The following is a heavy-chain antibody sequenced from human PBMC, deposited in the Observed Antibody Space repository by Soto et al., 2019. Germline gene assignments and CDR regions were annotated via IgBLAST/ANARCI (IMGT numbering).Heavy chain of an antibody. J-gene: IGHJ4*02. Sequence: ESGGGLVQPGRSLRLSCAASGFTFDDYAMHWVRQAPGKGLEWVSGISWNSGSIGYADSVKGRFTISRDNAKNSLYLQMNSLRAEDTALYYCAKEGGYSSSWYYFNYWGQGTLVTVSS. CDR1: GFTFDDYA. D-gene: IGHD6-13*01. V-gene: IGHV3-9*01. CDR2: ISWNSGSI. CDR3: AKEGGYSSSWYYFNY.